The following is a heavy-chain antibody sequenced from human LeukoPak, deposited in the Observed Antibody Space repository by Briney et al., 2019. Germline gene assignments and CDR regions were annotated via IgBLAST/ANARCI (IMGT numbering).Heavy chain of an antibody. Sequence: PGGSLRLSCAASGFTFSSHWMNWVRQAPGKGLVWVSRINSDGSSTSYADSVKGRFTISRDNAKNTLYLQVNSLRVEDTAVYYCASPQSGDYGALYFQHWGQGTLVTVSS. CDR2: INSDGSST. CDR3: ASPQSGDYGALYFQH. V-gene: IGHV3-74*01. D-gene: IGHD4-17*01. CDR1: GFTFSSHW. J-gene: IGHJ1*01.